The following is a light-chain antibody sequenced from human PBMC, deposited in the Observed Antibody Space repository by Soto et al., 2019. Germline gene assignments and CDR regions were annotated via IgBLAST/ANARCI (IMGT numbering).Light chain of an antibody. V-gene: IGKV3-11*01. CDR1: QSFGNY. Sequence: EIVLTQSPATLSVYPGEGATLSCWASQSFGNYIAWYQQKPGQIPRLLISDTYNRAAGIPARFSGSGSGAAFSLIIISLEPEDSAIYYCQHRANWPLLVFGGGTKVEIK. J-gene: IGKJ4*01. CDR2: DTY. CDR3: QHRANWPLLV.